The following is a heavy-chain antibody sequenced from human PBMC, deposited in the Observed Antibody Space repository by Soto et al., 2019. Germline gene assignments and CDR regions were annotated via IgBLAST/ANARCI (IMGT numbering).Heavy chain of an antibody. Sequence: GGSLRLSCAASGFCFDGYAMHWVRQAPGKGLEWVSGISWNSGTIAYADSVKGRFTISRDNAKNSLYLQMNSLRVEDTALYYCAKDSRLRFYGMDVWGQGTTVTVSS. D-gene: IGHD5-12*01. V-gene: IGHV3-9*01. CDR1: GFCFDGYA. CDR2: ISWNSGTI. J-gene: IGHJ6*02. CDR3: AKDSRLRFYGMDV.